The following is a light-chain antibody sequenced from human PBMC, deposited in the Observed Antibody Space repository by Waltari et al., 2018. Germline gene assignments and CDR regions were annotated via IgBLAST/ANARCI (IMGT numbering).Light chain of an antibody. Sequence: QSALTQPASVSASPGESLTLPCPATSRDVGGFNDVAWYQQHPGTAPKFMIYDVSNRPSGVSHRFSGSKSGNTASLTISGLQAEDEAVYYCSSFTTSSTLLFGGGTKLTVL. CDR1: SRDVGGFND. CDR2: DVS. J-gene: IGLJ2*01. V-gene: IGLV2-14*03. CDR3: SSFTTSSTLL.